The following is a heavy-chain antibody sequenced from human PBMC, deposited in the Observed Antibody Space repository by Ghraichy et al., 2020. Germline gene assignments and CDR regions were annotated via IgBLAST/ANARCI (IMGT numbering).Heavy chain of an antibody. J-gene: IGHJ6*02. CDR1: GFTFSSYS. D-gene: IGHD3-22*01. Sequence: GSLNISCAASGFTFSSYSMNWVRQAPGKGLEWVSSISSSSSYIYYADSVKGRFTISRDNAKNSLYLQMNSLRAEDTAVYYCARGRDYYDSRGYYYYGMDVWGQGTTVTVSS. CDR2: ISSSSSYI. CDR3: ARGRDYYDSRGYYYYGMDV. V-gene: IGHV3-21*01.